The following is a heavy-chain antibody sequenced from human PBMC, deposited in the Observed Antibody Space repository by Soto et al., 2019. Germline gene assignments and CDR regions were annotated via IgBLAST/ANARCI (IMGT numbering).Heavy chain of an antibody. J-gene: IGHJ3*01. D-gene: IGHD3-22*01. Sequence: GGSLRLSCAASGFTFSSDGMSGVRQAPGKGLEWVAGISYDGSNKYYADSVKGRFTISRDNSKNTLYLQMNSLRAEDTAVYYCEKDDDLGYYYASPGYRSPHHPFDLWGQGTMVTDS. V-gene: IGHV3-30*18. CDR3: EKDDDLGYYYASPGYRSPHHPFDL. CDR1: GFTFSSDG. CDR2: ISYDGSNK.